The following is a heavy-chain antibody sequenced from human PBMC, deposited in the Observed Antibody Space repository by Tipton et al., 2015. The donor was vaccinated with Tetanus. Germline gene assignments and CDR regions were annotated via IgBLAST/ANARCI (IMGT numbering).Heavy chain of an antibody. V-gene: IGHV3-23*03. J-gene: IGHJ5*01. D-gene: IGHD1-26*01. CDR3: AKVRGTMRYSFDS. Sequence: LSLTCAASGFTFNSYPMNWVRQAPGKGLEWVSVSYAGGNYAYYADSVKGRFTTSRGDSKSTLYLHMTSLRAEDTAVYYCAKVRGTMRYSFDSWGQGTLVTVSS. CDR1: GFTFNSYP. CDR2: SYAGGNYA.